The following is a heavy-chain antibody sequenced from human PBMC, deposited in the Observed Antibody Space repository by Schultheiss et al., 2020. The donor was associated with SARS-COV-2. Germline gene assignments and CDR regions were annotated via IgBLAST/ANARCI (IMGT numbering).Heavy chain of an antibody. J-gene: IGHJ4*02. V-gene: IGHV3-23*01. CDR1: GFTFSNAW. CDR2: ISWNSGSI. Sequence: GGSLRLSCAASGFTFSNAWMSWVRQAPGKGLEWVSGISWNSGSIGYADSVKGRFTISRDNSKNTLYLQMNSLRAEDTAVYYCARDHSGHDYWGQGTLVTVSS. CDR3: ARDHSGHDY. D-gene: IGHD1-26*01.